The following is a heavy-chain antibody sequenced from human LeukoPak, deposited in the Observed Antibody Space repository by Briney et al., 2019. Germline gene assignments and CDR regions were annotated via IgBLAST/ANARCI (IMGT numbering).Heavy chain of an antibody. V-gene: IGHV1-2*02. Sequence: ASVKVSCKASGYTFTGYYMHWVRQAPGQGLEWMGWINPNSGGTNYAQKFQGRVTMTRDTSISTAYMELSRLRSDDTAVYYCAKEGYCSSTSCYSWWFDPWGQGTRVTVAS. CDR3: AKEGYCSSTSCYSWWFDP. D-gene: IGHD2-2*01. CDR2: INPNSGGT. CDR1: GYTFTGYY. J-gene: IGHJ5*02.